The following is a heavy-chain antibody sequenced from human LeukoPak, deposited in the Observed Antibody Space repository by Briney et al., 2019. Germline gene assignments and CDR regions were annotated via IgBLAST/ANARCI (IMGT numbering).Heavy chain of an antibody. CDR2: IDGNGAKT. D-gene: IGHD3-16*01. CDR3: AKDKSWGFDY. J-gene: IGHJ4*02. V-gene: IGHV3-23*01. Sequence: GGSLRLSCAASGSAFHTYGMSWLRQAPGKGLEWVSAIDGNGAKTFYADPVKGRFTIFRDNSKNTLYLQMNILRAEDTAVYYCAKDKSWGFDYWGEGTLVTVSS. CDR1: GSAFHTYG.